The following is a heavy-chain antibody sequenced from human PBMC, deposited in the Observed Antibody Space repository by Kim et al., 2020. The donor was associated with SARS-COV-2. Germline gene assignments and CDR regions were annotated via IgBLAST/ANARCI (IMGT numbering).Heavy chain of an antibody. Sequence: SVKVSCKTSGDTFSNSDINWVRQAPGQGPEWMGWITPIFGTTNYAQKFQDRVTTTADESMRTVYMELRSLRSEDTAVYYCARSRGDIAVVARPREAFDIWGQATMPTV. J-gene: IGHJ3*02. V-gene: IGHV1-69*13. D-gene: IGHD2-15*01. CDR3: ARSRGDIAVVARPREAFDI. CDR1: GDTFSNSD. CDR2: ITPIFGTT.